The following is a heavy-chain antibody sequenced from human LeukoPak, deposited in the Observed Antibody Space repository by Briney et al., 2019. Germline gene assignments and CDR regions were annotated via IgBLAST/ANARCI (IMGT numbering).Heavy chain of an antibody. CDR2: IYYSGST. Sequence: SETLSLTCTVSGGSISSSSYYWGWIRQPPGKGLEWIGSIYYSGSTYYNPSLKSRVTISVDTSKNQFSLKLSSVTAADTAVYYCARLVVRGPDYYYYYMDVWGKGTTVTISS. CDR3: ARLVVRGPDYYYYYMDV. D-gene: IGHD3-10*01. J-gene: IGHJ6*03. V-gene: IGHV4-39*01. CDR1: GGSISSSSYY.